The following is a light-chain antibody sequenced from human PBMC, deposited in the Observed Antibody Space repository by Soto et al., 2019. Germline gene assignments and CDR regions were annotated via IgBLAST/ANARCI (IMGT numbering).Light chain of an antibody. Sequence: DIQMTQSPSTLSASVGDRVTITCRASQDISGWLAWYQQKPGKAPKVLIYDASNLESGVALMFSGSGSGTEFTLTITSLQPDDFATYYCQQYNNYSPLTFRGGTKVDIK. CDR3: QQYNNYSPLT. CDR1: QDISGW. V-gene: IGKV1-5*01. CDR2: DAS. J-gene: IGKJ4*01.